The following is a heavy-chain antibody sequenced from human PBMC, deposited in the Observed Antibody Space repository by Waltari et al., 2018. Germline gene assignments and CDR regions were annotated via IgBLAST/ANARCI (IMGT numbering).Heavy chain of an antibody. CDR3: ASSPRGMDV. CDR1: GYSFTTYG. CDR2: IIPIFGTA. J-gene: IGHJ6*02. Sequence: QVQLVQSGHEVKQPGASVKVSCKASGYSFTTYGMNWVPQAPGQGLEWMGGIIPIFGTANYAQKFQGRVTITADESTSTAYMELSSLRSEDTAVYYCASSPRGMDVWGQGTTVTVSS. V-gene: IGHV1-69*01. D-gene: IGHD6-6*01.